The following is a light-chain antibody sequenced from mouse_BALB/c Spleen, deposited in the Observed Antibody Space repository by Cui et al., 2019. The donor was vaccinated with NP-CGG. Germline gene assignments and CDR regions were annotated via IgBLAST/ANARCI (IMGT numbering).Light chain of an antibody. CDR2: GTN. CDR1: SGAVTTSNY. Sequence: HAVLTQESALTTSPGETVTLTCRASSGAVTTSNYANWVQEKPDHVFTSLIGGTNNRAPGVPARFSGSLIGDKAALTITGAQTEDEAIYFCALWYSNHWVFGGGTKLTVL. J-gene: IGLJ1*01. V-gene: IGLV1*01. CDR3: ALWYSNHWV.